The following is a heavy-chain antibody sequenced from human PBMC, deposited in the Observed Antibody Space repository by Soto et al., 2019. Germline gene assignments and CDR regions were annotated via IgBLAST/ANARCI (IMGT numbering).Heavy chain of an antibody. V-gene: IGHV3-66*01. CDR2: IYSGGST. J-gene: IGHJ3*02. CDR3: ERTSITPTSYYYLDI. D-gene: IGHD3-10*01. Sequence: GGSLRLSCAASGFTVSSNYMSWVRQAPGKGLEWVSVIYSGGSTYYADSVKGRFTISRDNSKNTLYLQMNSLRAEDTAVYYCERTSITPTSYYYLDIWGQGTMVTVSS. CDR1: GFTVSSNY.